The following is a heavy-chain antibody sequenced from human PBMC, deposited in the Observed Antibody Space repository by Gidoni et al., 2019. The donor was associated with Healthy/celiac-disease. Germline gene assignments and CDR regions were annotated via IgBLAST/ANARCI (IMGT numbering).Heavy chain of an antibody. J-gene: IGHJ4*02. V-gene: IGHV3-30*18. CDR3: AKDRTYYYDSLCDY. D-gene: IGHD3-22*01. CDR1: GLTLSSYG. CDR2: ISYDGSNK. Sequence: QVQLVESGGGVVQPGRSLRLSCAASGLTLSSYGMHWVRQAPGKGLEWVAVISYDGSNKYYADSVKGRFTISRDNSKNTLYLQMNSLRAEDTAVYYCAKDRTYYYDSLCDYWGQGTLVTVSS.